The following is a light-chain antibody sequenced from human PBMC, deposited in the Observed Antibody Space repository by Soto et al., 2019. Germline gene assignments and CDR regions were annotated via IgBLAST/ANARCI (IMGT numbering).Light chain of an antibody. CDR1: QSVSSN. V-gene: IGKV3-20*01. CDR2: GAS. Sequence: EVVVTQSPATLSVSPGERATLSCMASQSVSSNLAWYQQKPGQAPRLLIYGASSRATGIPDRLSGSGSGTDFTLTISRLEPEDFAVYYCQQYGSSPQTFGQGTKVDIK. CDR3: QQYGSSPQT. J-gene: IGKJ1*01.